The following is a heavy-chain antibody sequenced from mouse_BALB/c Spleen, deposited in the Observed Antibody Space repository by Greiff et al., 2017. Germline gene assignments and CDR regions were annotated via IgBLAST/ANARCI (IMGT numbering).Heavy chain of an antibody. CDR1: GYTFTSYT. V-gene: IGHV1-4*02. J-gene: IGHJ4*01. CDR2: INPSSGYT. Sequence: QVQLQQSAAELARPGASVKMSCKASGYTFTSYTMHWVKQRPGQGLEWIGYINPSSGYTEYNQKFKDKTTLTADKSSSTAYMQLSSLTSEDSAVYYCARSAYGNPYGYWGQGTSVTVSS. D-gene: IGHD2-1*01. CDR3: ARSAYGNPYGY.